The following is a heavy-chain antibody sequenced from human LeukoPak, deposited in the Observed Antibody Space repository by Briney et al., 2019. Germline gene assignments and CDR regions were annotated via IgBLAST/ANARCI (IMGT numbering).Heavy chain of an antibody. V-gene: IGHV4-4*02. CDR3: ARGRLLWFGELPYFDY. D-gene: IGHD3-10*01. CDR2: INHSGST. CDR1: GDSISSTNW. Sequence: SETLSLTCAVSGDSISSTNWWSWVRQAPGKGLEWIGKINHSGSTNYNPSLKSRVTISVDTSKNQFSLKLSSVTAADTAVYYCARGRLLWFGELPYFDYWGQGTLVTVSS. J-gene: IGHJ4*02.